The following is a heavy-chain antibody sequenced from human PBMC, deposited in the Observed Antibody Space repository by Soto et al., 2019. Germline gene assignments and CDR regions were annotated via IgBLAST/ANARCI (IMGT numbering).Heavy chain of an antibody. D-gene: IGHD2-21*01. Sequence: XXTLSLTCTVPGGSVNIGTYYWSWIRQPXRKGMEWIGXVHYSXSTNYNHSLKGXVTMSVDTSKNHSSLKLTSVNNADKDIYYCTRGGDPYKTGHWGQGTLVTVYS. CDR2: VHYSXST. V-gene: IGHV4-61*03. CDR1: GGSVNIGTYY. CDR3: TRGGDPYKTGH. J-gene: IGHJ4*02.